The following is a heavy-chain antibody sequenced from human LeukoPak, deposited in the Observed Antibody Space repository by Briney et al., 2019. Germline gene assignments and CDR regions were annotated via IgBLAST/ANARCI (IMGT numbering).Heavy chain of an antibody. CDR1: GDSISNSNW. CDR3: ARGPDSSGYYGWDY. J-gene: IGHJ4*02. V-gene: IGHV4-4*02. Sequence: PSETLSLTCAVYGDSISNSNWWSWVRQPPGRGLEWIGEIYHNGRTNYNPSFKSRVTISLDESNNQFSLNLTSVTAADTAVYYCARGPDSSGYYGWDYWGQGTLVTVSS. CDR2: IYHNGRT. D-gene: IGHD3-22*01.